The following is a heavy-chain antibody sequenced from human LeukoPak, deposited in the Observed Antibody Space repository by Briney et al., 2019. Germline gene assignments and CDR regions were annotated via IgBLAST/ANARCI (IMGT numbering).Heavy chain of an antibody. CDR2: ISWNSGSI. V-gene: IGHV3-9*01. J-gene: IGHJ4*02. CDR3: AKGVKGDYDSYFDY. D-gene: IGHD5-12*01. CDR1: GFTFNSYS. Sequence: SGGSLRLSCAASGFTFNSYSMNWVRQTPGKGLEWVSGISWNSGSIGYADSVKGRFTISRDNAKNSLYLQMNSLRAEDTALYYCAKGVKGDYDSYFDYWGQGTLVTVSS.